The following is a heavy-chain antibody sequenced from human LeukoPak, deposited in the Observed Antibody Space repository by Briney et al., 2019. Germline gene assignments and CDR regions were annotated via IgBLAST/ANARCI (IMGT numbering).Heavy chain of an antibody. V-gene: IGHV4-59*01. D-gene: IGHD2-15*01. CDR3: ARLLAGCPGGRCRAHFDY. Sequence: PSETLSLTCSVSGDSINSNYWSWMRQPPGKGLEWIGYIYYGGSTNYNPSLKSRVSMSVDTSKNQFSLSLSSVTAADTAVYHCARLLAGCPGGRCRAHFDYWGQGTLVTVSS. CDR2: IYYGGST. CDR1: GDSINSNY. J-gene: IGHJ4*02.